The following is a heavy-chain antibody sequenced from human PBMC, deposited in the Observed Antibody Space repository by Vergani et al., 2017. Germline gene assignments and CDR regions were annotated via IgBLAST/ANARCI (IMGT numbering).Heavy chain of an antibody. V-gene: IGHV3-21*01. Sequence: EVQLVESGGGLVKPGGSLRLSCAASGFTFSSYSMNWVRQAPGKGLEWVSSISSSSSYIYYADSVKGRFTIFRDNAKNSLYLQMNSLRAEDTAVYYCARDQEGLRKGYYYDSSGYYLGAFDIWGQGTMVTVSS. CDR3: ARDQEGLRKGYYYDSSGYYLGAFDI. CDR2: ISSSSSYI. CDR1: GFTFSSYS. J-gene: IGHJ3*02. D-gene: IGHD3-22*01.